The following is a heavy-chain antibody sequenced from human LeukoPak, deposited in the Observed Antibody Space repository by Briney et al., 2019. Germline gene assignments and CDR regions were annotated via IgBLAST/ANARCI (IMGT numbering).Heavy chain of an antibody. CDR1: GYTFTGYY. J-gene: IGHJ4*02. CDR2: IIPIFGTA. D-gene: IGHD6-19*01. V-gene: IGHV1-69*13. CDR3: ARDGVDREAVAGLLLDAD. Sequence: ASVKVSCKASGYTFTGYYMHWVRQAPGQGLEWMGGIIPIFGTANYAQKFQGRVTITADESTSTAYMELSSLRSEDTAVYYCARDGVDREAVAGLLLDADWGQGTLVTVSS.